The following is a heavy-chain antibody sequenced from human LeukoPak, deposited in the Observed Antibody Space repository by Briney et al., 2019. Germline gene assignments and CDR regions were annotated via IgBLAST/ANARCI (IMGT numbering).Heavy chain of an antibody. D-gene: IGHD2-2*01. V-gene: IGHV3-9*01. CDR2: ISWNSGSI. J-gene: IGHJ4*02. Sequence: GGSLRLSCAASGFTFDDYAMHWVRQAPGKGLEWVSGISWNSGSIGYADSVKGRFTISRDNAKNSLYLQMNSLRAEDTAVYYCAKASTSCAKKAKESSSCGYYFDYWGQGTLVTVSS. CDR3: AKASTSCAKKAKESSSCGYYFDY. CDR1: GFTFDDYA.